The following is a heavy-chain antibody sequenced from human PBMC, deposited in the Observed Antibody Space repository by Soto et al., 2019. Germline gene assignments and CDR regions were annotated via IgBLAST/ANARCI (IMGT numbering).Heavy chain of an antibody. J-gene: IGHJ6*02. V-gene: IGHV3-48*01. CDR1: GYTFSTYS. CDR3: ARSYSGAHGVDV. CDR2: ISSSSSTI. Sequence: EVQLVESGGGLVQPGGSLRLSCAASGYTFSTYSMNWVRQAPGKGLEWVSYISSSSSTIYHADSVKGRFTISRDNAKNSPYLQMNSLRVEDTAVYYCARSYSGAHGVDVWGQGTTVTVSS. D-gene: IGHD1-26*01.